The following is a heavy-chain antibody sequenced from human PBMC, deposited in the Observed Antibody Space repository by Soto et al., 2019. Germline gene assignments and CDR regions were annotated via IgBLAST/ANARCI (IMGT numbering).Heavy chain of an antibody. D-gene: IGHD3-3*01. CDR2: VHFSGTT. CDR1: DGSVRNGMYY. Sequence: PSETLSLTCSVSDGSVRNGMYYWSWVRQPPGKGLEWLGNVHFSGTTIYNPSLMGRVTISVDTSKNQFSLKLSSVTAADTAVYYCARDYNRYYDFWSGSYGMDVWGQGTTVTVYS. CDR3: ARDYNRYYDFWSGSYGMDV. J-gene: IGHJ6*02. V-gene: IGHV4-61*01.